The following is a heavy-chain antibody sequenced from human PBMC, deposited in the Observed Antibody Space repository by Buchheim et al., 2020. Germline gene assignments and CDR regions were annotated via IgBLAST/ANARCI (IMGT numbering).Heavy chain of an antibody. CDR1: GFTFSTYG. CDR2: INGGGVRT. CDR3: ARDDDYDFWSGYRDFDY. V-gene: IGHV3-23*04. J-gene: IGHJ4*02. D-gene: IGHD3-3*01. Sequence: DVQLVESGGGLVQPGGSLRLSCAASGFTFSTYGMSWVRQAPGKGLEWVASINGGGVRTYYADSVKGRFTISSDNSKNTLYVQMNNLRAEDTAAYYCARDDDYDFWSGYRDFDYWGQGTL.